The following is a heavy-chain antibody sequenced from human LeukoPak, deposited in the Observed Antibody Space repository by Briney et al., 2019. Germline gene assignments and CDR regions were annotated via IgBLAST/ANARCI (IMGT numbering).Heavy chain of an antibody. D-gene: IGHD4-23*01. J-gene: IGHJ4*02. CDR2: ISGSGGST. CDR3: AKSRVIPYYYFDY. Sequence: GGSLRLSCAASGFTFSSYAMTWVRQAPGKGLEWVSAISGSGGSTYYADSVKGRFTISRDNSKNTLYLLMNSLRAEDTAVYYCAKSRVIPYYYFDYWGQGTLVTVSS. V-gene: IGHV3-23*01. CDR1: GFTFSSYA.